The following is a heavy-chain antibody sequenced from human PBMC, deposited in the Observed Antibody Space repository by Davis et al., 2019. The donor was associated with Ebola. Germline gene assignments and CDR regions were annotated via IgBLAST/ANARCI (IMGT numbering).Heavy chain of an antibody. CDR3: ARAIDSSGYYFTD. V-gene: IGHV1-8*01. CDR1: GYTFTSYD. J-gene: IGHJ4*02. D-gene: IGHD3-22*01. Sequence: ASVKVSCKASGYTFTSYDINWVRQATGQGLEWMGWMNPNSGNTGYAQKFQGRVTMTTDTSTSTAYMELRSLRSDDTAVYYCARAIDSSGYYFTDWGQGTLVTVSS. CDR2: MNPNSGNT.